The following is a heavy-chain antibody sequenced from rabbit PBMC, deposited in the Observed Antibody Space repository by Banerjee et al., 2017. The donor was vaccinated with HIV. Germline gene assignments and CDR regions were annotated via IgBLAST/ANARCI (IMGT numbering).Heavy chain of an antibody. J-gene: IGHJ4*01. D-gene: IGHD8-1*01. CDR2: IYGGSSGSS. Sequence: QSLEESGGDLVKPGASLTLTCTASGFSFSSSYWICWVRQAPGKGLEYIGCIYGGSSGSSSYASWAKGRFTISKTSSTTVTLQMTSLTAADTATYFCARGYVSGPYYRTFDLWGPGTLVTVS. CDR3: ARGYVSGPYYRTFDL. V-gene: IGHV1S40*01. CDR1: GFSFSSSYW.